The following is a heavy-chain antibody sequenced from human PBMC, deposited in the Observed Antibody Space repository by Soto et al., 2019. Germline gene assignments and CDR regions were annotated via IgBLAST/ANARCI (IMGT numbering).Heavy chain of an antibody. J-gene: IGHJ6*04. D-gene: IGHD3-3*01. Sequence: GESLKISCKASGYSFSGYWIAWVRQMPGKGLEWMGIIYPDDSDTRYSPSFEGQVTISAAKSISTAYLQWSSLKASDTAIYYCARTLYVFWSVLIFLGSGLNSFGSGMDVGGKGTRVTVPS. CDR2: IYPDDSDT. CDR3: ARTLYVFWSVLIFLGSGLNSFGSGMDV. V-gene: IGHV5-51*01. CDR1: GYSFSGYW.